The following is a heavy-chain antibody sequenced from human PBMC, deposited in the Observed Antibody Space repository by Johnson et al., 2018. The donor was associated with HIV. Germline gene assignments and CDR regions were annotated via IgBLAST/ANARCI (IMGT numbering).Heavy chain of an antibody. D-gene: IGHD5-24*01. CDR1: GFTFSSYA. Sequence: QVQLVESGGGLVQPGGSLRLSCAASGFTFSSYAMHWVRQAPGKGLEWVAVISYDGSNKYYADSVKGRFTISRDNSKNTLYLQMNSLRAEDTAVYYCAREDGYNGVGAFDIWGQGTMVTVSS. V-gene: IGHV3-30*04. J-gene: IGHJ3*02. CDR2: ISYDGSNK. CDR3: AREDGYNGVGAFDI.